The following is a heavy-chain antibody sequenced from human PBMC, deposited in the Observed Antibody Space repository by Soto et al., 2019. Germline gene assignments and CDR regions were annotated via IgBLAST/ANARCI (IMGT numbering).Heavy chain of an antibody. CDR2: IYPGDSDT. J-gene: IGHJ6*02. Sequence: GESLKISCKGSGYSFTSYWIGWVRQMPGKGLEWMGIIYPGDSDTRYSPSFQGQVTISADKSISTAYLQWSSLKASDTAMYYCARRSGSWGLYYYYYGMDVWGQGTTVTVSS. CDR1: GYSFTSYW. V-gene: IGHV5-51*01. CDR3: ARRSGSWGLYYYYYGMDV. D-gene: IGHD1-26*01.